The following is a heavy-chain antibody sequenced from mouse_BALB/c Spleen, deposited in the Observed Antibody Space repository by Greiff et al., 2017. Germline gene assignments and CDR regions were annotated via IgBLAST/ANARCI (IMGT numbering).Heavy chain of an antibody. CDR3: ARLHDGSYYAMDY. D-gene: IGHD1-2*01. CDR2: ISSGGSYT. Sequence: EVQRVESGGDLVKPGGSLKLSCAASGFTFSSYGMSWVRQTPDKRLEWVATISSGGSYTYYPDSVKGRFTISRDNAKNTLYLQMSSLKSEDTAMYYCARLHDGSYYAMDYWGQGTSVTVSS. CDR1: GFTFSSYG. J-gene: IGHJ4*01. V-gene: IGHV5-6*01.